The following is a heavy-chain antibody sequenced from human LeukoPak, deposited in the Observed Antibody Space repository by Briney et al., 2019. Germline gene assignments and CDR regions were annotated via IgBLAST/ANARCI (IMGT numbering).Heavy chain of an antibody. J-gene: IGHJ6*02. D-gene: IGHD2-21*02. V-gene: IGHV4-34*01. CDR1: GGSFSGYY. Sequence: SETLSLTCAVYGGSFSGYYWSWIRQPPGKGLEWIGEINHSGSTNYNPSLKSRVTISVDTSKNQFSLKLSSVTAADTAVYYCARDRVVTAIRTELYCYGMDVWGQGTTVTVSS. CDR3: ARDRVVTAIRTELYCYGMDV. CDR2: INHSGST.